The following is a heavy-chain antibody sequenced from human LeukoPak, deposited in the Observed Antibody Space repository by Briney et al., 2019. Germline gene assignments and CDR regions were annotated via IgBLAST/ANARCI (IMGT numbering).Heavy chain of an antibody. CDR2: INPNSGGT. D-gene: IGHD6-13*01. Sequence: ASVKVSCKASGYTFTGYYMRWVRQAPGQGLEWMGWINPNSGGTNYAQKFQGRVTMTRDTSISTAYMELSRLRSDDTAVYYCAREHSSSWYYFDYWGQGTLVTVSS. CDR1: GYTFTGYY. CDR3: AREHSSSWYYFDY. J-gene: IGHJ4*02. V-gene: IGHV1-2*02.